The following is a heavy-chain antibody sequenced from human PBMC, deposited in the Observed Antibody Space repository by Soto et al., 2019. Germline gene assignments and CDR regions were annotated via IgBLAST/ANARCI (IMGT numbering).Heavy chain of an antibody. CDR3: ARGGAYYDFWSENWFDP. Sequence: SETLSLTCTVSGGSISSSSYYWGWIRQPPGKGLEWIGSIYYSGSTYYNPSLKSRVTISVDTSKNQFSLKLSSVTAADTAVYYCARGGAYYDFWSENWFDPWGQGTLVTVSS. CDR1: GGSISSSSYY. CDR2: IYYSGST. D-gene: IGHD3-3*01. V-gene: IGHV4-39*01. J-gene: IGHJ5*02.